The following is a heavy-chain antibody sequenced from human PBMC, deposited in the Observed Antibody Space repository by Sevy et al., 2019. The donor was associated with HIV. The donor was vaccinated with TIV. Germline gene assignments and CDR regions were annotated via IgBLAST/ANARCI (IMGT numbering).Heavy chain of an antibody. V-gene: IGHV3-48*03. J-gene: IGHJ4*02. CDR3: ARDLPPSATTVAHFDY. CDR2: ISNSGTTK. CDR1: GFPFSTYE. D-gene: IGHD4-17*01. Sequence: GGSLRLSCTASGFPFSTYEMSWVRQAPGKGLEWISYISNSGTTKYYSDPVKGRFTISRDNAKKSLYLQMNSLRAEDTALYYCARDLPPSATTVAHFDYWGRGTLVTVSS.